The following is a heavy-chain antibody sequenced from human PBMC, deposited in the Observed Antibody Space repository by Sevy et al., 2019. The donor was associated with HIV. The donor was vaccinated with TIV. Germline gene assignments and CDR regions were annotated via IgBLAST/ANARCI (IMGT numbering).Heavy chain of an antibody. V-gene: IGHV4-59*01. CDR1: GGSISSYY. J-gene: IGHJ4*02. D-gene: IGHD2-15*01. CDR3: AREYQGGLDY. CDR2: IYYSGST. Sequence: SETLSLTCTVSGGSISSYYWSWIRQPPGKGLEWIGYIYYSGSTNYIPSLKSRVTISVDTSKNQFSLKLSSVTAADTAVYYCAREYQGGLDYWGQGTLVTVSS.